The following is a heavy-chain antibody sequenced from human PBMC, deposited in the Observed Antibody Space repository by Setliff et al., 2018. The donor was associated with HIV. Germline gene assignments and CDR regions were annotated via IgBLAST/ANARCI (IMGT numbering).Heavy chain of an antibody. J-gene: IGHJ6*03. D-gene: IGHD3-22*01. CDR3: ARARRDSYDRGRRNHYYIDV. CDR1: EYSFTSYD. CDR2: MNPNSGNT. V-gene: IGHV1-8*01. Sequence: ASVKVSCKPSEYSFTSYDINWVRQATGQGLEWMGRMNPNSGNTGYAQKFQGRVTMTRDTSISTAYMELNNLKFEDTAVYYCARARRDSYDRGRRNHYYIDVWGKGTTVTVSS.